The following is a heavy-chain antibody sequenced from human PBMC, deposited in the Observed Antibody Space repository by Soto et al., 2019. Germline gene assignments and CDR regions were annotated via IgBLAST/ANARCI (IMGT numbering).Heavy chain of an antibody. CDR1: GFIFSSYA. J-gene: IGHJ4*02. D-gene: IGHD6-13*01. CDR3: ARDSGLYSSSSTGY. V-gene: IGHV3-30-3*01. CDR2: ISYDGSNK. Sequence: QVQLVESGGGVVQPGRSLRLSCAASGFIFSSYAMHWVRQAPGKGLEWVAVISYDGSNKYYADSVKGRFTISRDSSKNTLYLQMNSLRAEDTAVYYCARDSGLYSSSSTGYWGQGTLVTVSS.